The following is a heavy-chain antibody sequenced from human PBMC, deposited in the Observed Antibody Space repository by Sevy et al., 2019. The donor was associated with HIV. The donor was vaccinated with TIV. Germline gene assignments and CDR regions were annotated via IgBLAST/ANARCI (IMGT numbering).Heavy chain of an antibody. J-gene: IGHJ4*02. CDR2: ISDSSATI. CDR1: GFTYS. Sequence: GGSLRLSCVASGFTYSMNWVRQAPGKGLEWVSYISDSSATIHYADSVKGRFTISRDNAKNSLYLQMNTLRAEDTAVYYCVIQRVGDGRLYYCDSWGQGTLVTVSS. V-gene: IGHV3-48*01. D-gene: IGHD1-26*01. CDR3: VIQRVGDGRLYYCDS.